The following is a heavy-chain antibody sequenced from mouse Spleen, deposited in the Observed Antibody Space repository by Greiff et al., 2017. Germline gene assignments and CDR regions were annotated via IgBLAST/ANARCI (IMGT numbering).Heavy chain of an antibody. CDR1: GYTFTSYT. CDR2: INPSSGYT. V-gene: IGHV1-4*01. CDR3: ARCGSYDYDPFIAY. J-gene: IGHJ3*01. D-gene: IGHD2-4*01. Sequence: QVQLQQSGAELARPGASVKMSCKASGYTFTSYTMHWVKQRPGQGLEWIGYINPSSGYTKYNQKFKDKATLTADKSSSTAYMQLSSLTSEDSAVYYCARCGSYDYDPFIAYWGQGTLVTVSA.